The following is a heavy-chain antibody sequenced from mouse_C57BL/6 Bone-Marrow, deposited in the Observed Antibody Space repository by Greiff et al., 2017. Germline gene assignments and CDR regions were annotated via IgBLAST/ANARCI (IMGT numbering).Heavy chain of an antibody. J-gene: IGHJ3*01. Sequence: EVQLQHSGAELVRPGASVKLSCTASGYNIKDDYMHWVKQRPEQGLEWIGWIDPENGDTEYASKFQGKATITADTSSNTAFLQHSSLTSEYTAVYYCTTLKVDRLHFLGLVDWGKGTLVTVSA. CDR1: GYNIKDDY. CDR3: TTLKVDRLHFLGLVD. V-gene: IGHV14-4*01. CDR2: IDPENGDT. D-gene: IGHD2-4*01.